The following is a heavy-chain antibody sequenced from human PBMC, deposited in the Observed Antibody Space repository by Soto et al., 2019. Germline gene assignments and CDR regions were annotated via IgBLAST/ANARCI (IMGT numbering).Heavy chain of an antibody. J-gene: IGHJ5*02. CDR2: IIPIFGTA. V-gene: IGHV1-69*13. D-gene: IGHD3-3*01. Sequence: SVKVSCKASGGTFSSYAISWVRQAPGQVLEWMGGIIPIFGTANYAQKFQGRVTITADESTSTAYMELSSLRSEDTAVYYCARETSGITIFGVVISNMRSLGIVLDPWGQGTLVTVSS. CDR3: ARETSGITIFGVVISNMRSLGIVLDP. CDR1: GGTFSSYA.